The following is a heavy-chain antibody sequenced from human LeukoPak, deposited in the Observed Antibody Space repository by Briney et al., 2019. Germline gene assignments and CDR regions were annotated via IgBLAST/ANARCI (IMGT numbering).Heavy chain of an antibody. V-gene: IGHV3-66*01. Sequence: GGSLSLSCAVSGFTVSSNYMRWVRQAPGRGLEWVSDIYSGGSTYYADSVKGRLTISKDNSKNTRYLQMNSLRAEETAVYYCARVRDSSGWYELDYWGQGTLVTVSS. J-gene: IGHJ4*02. CDR1: GFTVSSNY. D-gene: IGHD6-19*01. CDR3: ARVRDSSGWYELDY. CDR2: IYSGGST.